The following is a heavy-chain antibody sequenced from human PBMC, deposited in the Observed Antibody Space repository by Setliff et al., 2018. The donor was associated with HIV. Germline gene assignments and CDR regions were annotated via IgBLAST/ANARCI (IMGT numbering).Heavy chain of an antibody. J-gene: IGHJ6*02. D-gene: IGHD2-15*01. V-gene: IGHV7-4-1*02. CDR2: INTNTGNP. Sequence: ASVKVSCKASGYTFTSYAMNWVRQAPGQGLEWMGWINTNTGNPAYAQGFTGRFVFSLDTSVSTAYLQISSLKAEDTAVYYCARIRYGGIFLYYYYGMDVWGQGTTVTVSS. CDR1: GYTFTSYA. CDR3: ARIRYGGIFLYYYYGMDV.